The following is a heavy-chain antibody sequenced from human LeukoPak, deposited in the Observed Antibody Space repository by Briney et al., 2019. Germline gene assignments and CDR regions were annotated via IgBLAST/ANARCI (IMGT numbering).Heavy chain of an antibody. CDR1: GYSFTTSW. J-gene: IGHJ4*02. V-gene: IGHV5-51*01. D-gene: IGHD2-15*01. CDR2: IYPGESDT. CDR3: ATARFCSGGACYAEH. Sequence: GESLKISCKGSGYSFTTSWIGWVRQMPGKGLEWMGIIYPGESDTRYSPSFQGQVTISVDKSISTAYLQWSSLKASDTAMYYCATARFCSGGACYAEHWGQGTLVTVSS.